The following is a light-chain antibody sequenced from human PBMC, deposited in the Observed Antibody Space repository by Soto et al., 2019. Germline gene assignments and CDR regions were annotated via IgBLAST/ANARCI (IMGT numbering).Light chain of an antibody. V-gene: IGLV2-14*02. J-gene: IGLJ1*01. CDR3: QSYDISLHNYV. CDR2: EDS. Sequence: QSVLTQPASVSGSPGQSITISCTGTSSDVGSYNLVSWYQVHPGKAPKFIIYEDSKRPSGVPDRFSGSKSGTSASLAITRLQAEDEADYYCQSYDISLHNYVFGTGTKLTVL. CDR1: SSDVGSYNL.